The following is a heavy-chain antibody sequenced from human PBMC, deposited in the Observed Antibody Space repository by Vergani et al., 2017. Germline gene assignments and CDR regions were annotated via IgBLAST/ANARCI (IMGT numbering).Heavy chain of an antibody. D-gene: IGHD2-2*01. J-gene: IGHJ3*02. CDR2: ISGSGGST. CDR1: GFTFNNYA. V-gene: IGHV3-23*01. Sequence: EVQLLEFGGGLVQPGGSLRLSCAASGFTFNNYAMSWVRQAPGKGLEWVSAISGSGGSTYSADSVKGRFTISRDNSGSIVYLQMNSLRGEDTAVYFCVKDPYCSSTTCYAGRDDAFDIWGQGTMVTVSS. CDR3: VKDPYCSSTTCYAGRDDAFDI.